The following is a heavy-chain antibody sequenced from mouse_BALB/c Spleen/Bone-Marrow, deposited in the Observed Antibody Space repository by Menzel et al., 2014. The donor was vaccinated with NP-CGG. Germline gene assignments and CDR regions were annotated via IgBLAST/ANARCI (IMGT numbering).Heavy chain of an antibody. CDR3: ARGKYGYDY. CDR2: ISSGSNTI. J-gene: IGHJ2*01. CDR1: GFTFSSFG. V-gene: IGHV5-17*02. D-gene: IGHD2-10*02. Sequence: EVQLQQSGGGLVQPGGSRKLSCAASGFTFSSFGVHWVRQAPEKGLEWVAYISSGSNTIYYADTVKGRFTISRDNPKNTLFLQMTSLRSEDTAMYYCARGKYGYDYWGQGTTLTVSS.